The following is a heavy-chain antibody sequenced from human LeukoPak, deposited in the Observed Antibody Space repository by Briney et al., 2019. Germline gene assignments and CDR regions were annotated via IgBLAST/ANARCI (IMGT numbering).Heavy chain of an antibody. J-gene: IGHJ4*02. D-gene: IGHD3-22*01. Sequence: GGSLRLSCTASGFTFSSYWMHWVRQAPGKGLVWVSRINSDGSSTSYADSVKGRFTISRDNAKNTLYLQMNSLRAEDTAVYYCTRDPFSYDSSGPDGYWGQGTLVTVSS. CDR3: TRDPFSYDSSGPDGY. V-gene: IGHV3-74*01. CDR1: GFTFSSYW. CDR2: INSDGSST.